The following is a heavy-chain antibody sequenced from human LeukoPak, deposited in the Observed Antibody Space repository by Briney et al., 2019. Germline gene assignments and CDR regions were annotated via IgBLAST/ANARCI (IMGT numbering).Heavy chain of an antibody. V-gene: IGHV3-30*02. D-gene: IGHD1-26*01. J-gene: IGHJ4*02. Sequence: GGSLRLSCAASGFTFSSYGVHWVRQAPGKGLEWVAFIRYDGSNKYYADSVKGRFTISRDNSKNTLYLQMNSLRAEDTAVYYCARGPIVGATIDYWGQGTLVTVSS. CDR3: ARGPIVGATIDY. CDR2: IRYDGSNK. CDR1: GFTFSSYG.